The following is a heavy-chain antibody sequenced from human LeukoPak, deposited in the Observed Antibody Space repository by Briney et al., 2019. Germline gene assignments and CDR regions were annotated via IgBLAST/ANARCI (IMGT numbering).Heavy chain of an antibody. CDR1: GGTFSSYA. CDR2: IFPIFATA. J-gene: IGHJ4*02. CDR3: ARESGSYEAYFDY. D-gene: IGHD1-26*01. V-gene: IGHV1-69*13. Sequence: ASVKVSCKASGGTFSSYAISWVRQAPGQGLEWMGRIFPIFATANYAQKFQGRVTITADESTGTAYMELSSLRSEDTAVYYCARESGSYEAYFDYWGQGTLVTVSS.